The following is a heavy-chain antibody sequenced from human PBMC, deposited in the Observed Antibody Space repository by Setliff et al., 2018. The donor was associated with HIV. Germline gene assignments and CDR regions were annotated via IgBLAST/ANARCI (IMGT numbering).Heavy chain of an antibody. CDR3: ARDFRDYSLGGFYLGYYFYHGMDV. CDR1: GFTFRNYW. J-gene: IGHJ6*02. D-gene: IGHD3-16*01. V-gene: IGHV3-66*01. Sequence: GGSLRLSCAASGFTFRNYWMHWVRQAPGKGLVWVSVIYAAGSTYYAASVKGRFTISRDNAKNSLYLQMNSLIAEDTAVYYCARDFRDYSLGGFYLGYYFYHGMDVWGQGTTVTVSS. CDR2: IYAAGST.